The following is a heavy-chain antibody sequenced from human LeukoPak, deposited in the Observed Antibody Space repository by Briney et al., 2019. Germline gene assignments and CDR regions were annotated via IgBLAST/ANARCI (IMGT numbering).Heavy chain of an antibody. CDR1: GGTFSSYA. V-gene: IGHV1-69*04. J-gene: IGHJ4*02. Sequence: GASVKVSCKASGGTFSSYAISWVRQAPGQGLEWMGRIIPILGIANYAQKFQGRVTITADKSTSTAYMELSSLRSEGTAVYYCARDNPEVATFDYWGQGTLVTVSS. CDR3: ARDNPEVATFDY. CDR2: IIPILGIA. D-gene: IGHD5-24*01.